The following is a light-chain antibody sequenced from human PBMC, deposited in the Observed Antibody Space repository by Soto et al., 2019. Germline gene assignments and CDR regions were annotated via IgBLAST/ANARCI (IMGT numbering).Light chain of an antibody. CDR2: EVS. V-gene: IGKV2D-29*01. Sequence: DIVMTQTPLSLSVTPGQPASISCKSGQSLLHSDGKTFLYWFLQKPGQPPQLLIYEVSNRFSGVPDKVSGSGSGTDFTLKISRVEAKDVRVYYCMQTLQLPPTFGQGTKLEIK. CDR3: MQTLQLPPT. J-gene: IGKJ2*01. CDR1: QSLLHSDGKTF.